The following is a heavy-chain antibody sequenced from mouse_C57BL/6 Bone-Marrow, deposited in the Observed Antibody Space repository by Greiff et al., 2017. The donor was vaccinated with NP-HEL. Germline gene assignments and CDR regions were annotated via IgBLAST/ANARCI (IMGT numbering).Heavy chain of an antibody. J-gene: IGHJ2*01. D-gene: IGHD1-1*01. CDR3: ARRGTTVVGYCFDY. V-gene: IGHV1-55*01. Sequence: VQLQQPGAELVKPGASVKMSCKASGYTFTSYWITWVKQRPGQGLEWIGDIYPGSGSTNSNEKFKSKATLTVDTSSSTAYMQLSSLTSEDSAVYYCARRGTTVVGYCFDYWGQGTTLTVSS. CDR1: GYTFTSYW. CDR2: IYPGSGST.